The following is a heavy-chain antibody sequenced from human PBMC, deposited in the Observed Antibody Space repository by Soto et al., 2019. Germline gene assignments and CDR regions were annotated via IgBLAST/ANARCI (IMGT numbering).Heavy chain of an antibody. CDR2: IYHSGST. Sequence: SETLSLTCAVSGGSISSGGYSWSWIRQPPGKGLEWIGYIYHSGSTYYNPSLKSRVTISVDTSKNQFSLKLSSVTAADTAVYYCARGGLLEWLSIDYWGQGTLVTVSS. J-gene: IGHJ4*02. D-gene: IGHD3-3*01. V-gene: IGHV4-30-2*01. CDR3: ARGGLLEWLSIDY. CDR1: GGSISSGGYS.